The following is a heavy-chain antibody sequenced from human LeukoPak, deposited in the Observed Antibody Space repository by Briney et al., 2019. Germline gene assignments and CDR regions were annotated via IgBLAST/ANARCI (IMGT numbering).Heavy chain of an antibody. Sequence: GGSLSLSCAASGFTFSSYWMHSVRHAAGEWLVWVSRINSDGSSTSYADSVKGRFTISRDNAKNTLYLQMNSLRAEDTAVYYCARDRMTVTTYWFDPGGQGTLGTVSS. D-gene: IGHD4-11*01. CDR2: INSDGSST. V-gene: IGHV3-74*01. CDR1: GFTFSSYW. J-gene: IGHJ5*02. CDR3: ARDRMTVTTYWFDP.